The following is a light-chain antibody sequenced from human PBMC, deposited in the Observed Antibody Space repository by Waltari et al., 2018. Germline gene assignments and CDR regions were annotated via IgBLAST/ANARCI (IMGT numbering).Light chain of an antibody. CDR1: RTISSY. J-gene: IGKJ2*01. Sequence: DIQMTQSPSSLSASVGDRVTIICRASRTISSYLNWYQQKPGKSPKLLIYAASTLESGVPSRFSGGGSGTDFTLTISSLQPEDFATYYCQQANTAPRMYIFGQGTKVDVK. CDR2: AAS. V-gene: IGKV1-39*01. CDR3: QQANTAPRMYI.